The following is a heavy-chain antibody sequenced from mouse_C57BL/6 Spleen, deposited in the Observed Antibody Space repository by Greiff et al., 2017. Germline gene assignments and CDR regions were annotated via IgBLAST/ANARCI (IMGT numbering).Heavy chain of an antibody. V-gene: IGHV3-6*01. D-gene: IGHD1-2*01. CDR1: GYSITSGYY. CDR2: ISYDGSN. J-gene: IGHJ2*01. CDR3: ARDGDYGLGLDY. Sequence: EVKLQESGPGLVKPSQSLSLTCSVTGYSITSGYYWNWIRQFPGNKLEWMGYISYDGSNNYNPSLKNRISITRDTSKNQLFLKLNSVTTEDTATYYCARDGDYGLGLDYWGQGTTLTVSS.